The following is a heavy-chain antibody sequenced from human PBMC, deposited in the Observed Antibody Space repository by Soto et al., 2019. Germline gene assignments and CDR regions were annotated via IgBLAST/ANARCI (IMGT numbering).Heavy chain of an antibody. V-gene: IGHV4-31*03. CDR3: ARLADYGTSGYPFDH. J-gene: IGHJ4*02. Sequence: QVHLQESGPGLVTPSQTLSLTCTVSGGSITSGGDHWSWIRQHPGKGLEWIGYIYYSGTTHYNPSLESRVTISVDTSNNQFSLKLRSVTAADTAMYYCARLADYGTSGYPFDHWGQGTLVTVSP. CDR1: GGSITSGGDH. D-gene: IGHD3-22*01. CDR2: IYYSGTT.